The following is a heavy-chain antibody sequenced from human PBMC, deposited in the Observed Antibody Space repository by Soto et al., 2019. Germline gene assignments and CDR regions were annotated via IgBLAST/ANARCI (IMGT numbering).Heavy chain of an antibody. D-gene: IGHD3-3*01. V-gene: IGHV3-23*01. CDR2: ISGSGGST. J-gene: IGHJ6*02. CDR1: GFTRISYA. CDR3: ATVMYYDFRSGSNYGMGC. Sequence: PGGSLRLSCAASGFTRISYAMSWGRQAPGKGLEWVPAISGSGGSTYYADSVKGRFTISRDNSKNTLYLQMNSLRAEDTAVYYCATVMYYDFRSGSNYGMGCWGQGTTGSVSS.